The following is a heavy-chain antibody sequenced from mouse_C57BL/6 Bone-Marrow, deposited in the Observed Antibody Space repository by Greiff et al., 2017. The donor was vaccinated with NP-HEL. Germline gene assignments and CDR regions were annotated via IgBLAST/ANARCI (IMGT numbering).Heavy chain of an antibody. CDR1: GFTFSDYY. J-gene: IGHJ1*03. CDR3: ARDPFYGSSWDFDV. V-gene: IGHV5-16*01. D-gene: IGHD1-1*01. CDR2: INYDGSST. Sequence: DVQLQESEGGLVQPGSSMKLSCTASGFTFSDYYMAWVRQVPEKGLEWVANINYDGSSTYYLDSLKSRFIISRDNAKNILYLQMSSLKSEDTATYYCARDPFYGSSWDFDVWGTGTTVTVSS.